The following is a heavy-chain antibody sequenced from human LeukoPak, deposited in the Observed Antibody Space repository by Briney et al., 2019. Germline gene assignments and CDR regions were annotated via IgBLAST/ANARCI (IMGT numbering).Heavy chain of an antibody. Sequence: GSLRLSCAASGFTFSSYAMHWVRQAPGKGLEWVAVISYDGSNKYYADSVKGRFTISRDNSKNTLYLQMNSLRAEDTAVYYCVEGGNFDYWGQGTLVTVSS. D-gene: IGHD2-15*01. CDR3: VEGGNFDY. J-gene: IGHJ4*02. CDR1: GFTFSSYA. V-gene: IGHV3-30*04. CDR2: ISYDGSNK.